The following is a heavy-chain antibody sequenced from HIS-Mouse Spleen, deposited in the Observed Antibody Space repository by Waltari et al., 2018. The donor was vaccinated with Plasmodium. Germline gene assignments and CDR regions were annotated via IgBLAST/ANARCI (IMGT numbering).Heavy chain of an antibody. CDR1: GYTFTGYY. V-gene: IGHV1-2*02. J-gene: IGHJ1*01. D-gene: IGHD6-13*01. Sequence: QVQLVQSGAEVKKPGASVKVSCKASGYTFTGYYMHWVRQAPGQGLEWMGCSNPNRGCTNYAQKFQGRVTMTRDTSISTAYMELSRLRSDDTAVYYCARVLGYKAAAGTFVEYFQHWGQGTLVTVSS. CDR2: SNPNRGCT. CDR3: ARVLGYKAAAGTFVEYFQH.